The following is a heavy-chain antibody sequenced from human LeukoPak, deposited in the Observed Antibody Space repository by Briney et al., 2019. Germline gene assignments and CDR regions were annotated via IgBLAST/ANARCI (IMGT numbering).Heavy chain of an antibody. Sequence: GGSLRLSCAVSGFNFRDHWMDWVRQAPGKGLEWVSVIYSGGSTYYADSVKGRFTISRDNSKNTLYLQMNSLRAEDTAVYYCARADYDYVWGQPGFYFDYWGQGTLVTVSS. CDR3: ARADYDYVWGQPGFYFDY. V-gene: IGHV3-53*01. CDR2: IYSGGST. D-gene: IGHD3-16*01. J-gene: IGHJ4*02. CDR1: GFNFRDHW.